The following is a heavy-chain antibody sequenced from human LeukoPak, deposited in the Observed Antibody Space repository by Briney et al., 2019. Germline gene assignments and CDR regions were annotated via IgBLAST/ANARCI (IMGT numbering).Heavy chain of an antibody. CDR2: IYSDGST. J-gene: IGHJ4*02. D-gene: IGHD5-24*01. Sequence: GGSLRLSCAVFGFTVSSNYMSWVRQAPGKGLEWVSEIYSDGSTYYAASVKGRFSISRHNSRNTVYLQMNSLRAEDTAVYYCARDGYNSVLLDYWGQGTLVTVSS. CDR1: GFTVSSNY. CDR3: ARDGYNSVLLDY. V-gene: IGHV3-53*01.